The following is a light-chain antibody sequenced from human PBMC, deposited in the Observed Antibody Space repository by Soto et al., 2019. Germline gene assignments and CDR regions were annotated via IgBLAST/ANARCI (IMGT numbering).Light chain of an antibody. V-gene: IGKV3-20*01. CDR3: QQYSRAPLT. J-gene: IGKJ1*01. CDR2: GAS. Sequence: EIELTQSPSTLSLSPGERATLSCRTSQSVTDSYLAWYQQKPGQAPRLVISGASSRTSGIPDRFSASGSGTDLTITISRLQPEDFEVYYCQQYSRAPLTFGQGTKVDIK. CDR1: QSVTDSY.